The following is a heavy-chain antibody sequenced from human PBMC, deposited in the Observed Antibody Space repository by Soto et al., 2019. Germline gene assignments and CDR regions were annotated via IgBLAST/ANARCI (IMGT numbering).Heavy chain of an antibody. V-gene: IGHV4-34*01. CDR2: INHSGST. J-gene: IGHJ6*02. CDR3: ARLRNWGSSWYPGGGYYYYGMDV. D-gene: IGHD6-13*01. CDR1: GGSFSGYY. Sequence: SETLSLTCAVYGGSFSGYYWSWIRQPPGKGLEWIGEINHSGSTNYNPSLKSRVTISVDTSKNQFSLTLSSVTAADTAVYYCARLRNWGSSWYPGGGYYYYGMDVWGQGTTVTVSS.